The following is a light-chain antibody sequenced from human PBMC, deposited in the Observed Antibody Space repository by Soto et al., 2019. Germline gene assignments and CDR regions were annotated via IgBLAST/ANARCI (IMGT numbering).Light chain of an antibody. V-gene: IGKV3-20*01. CDR1: QSVSNNY. CDR2: GSS. CDR3: QQYGSSPPYT. J-gene: IGKJ2*01. Sequence: EVVLTQYPGTMSLSPGERATLSCRASQSVSNNYLAWYQQKPGQSPKLLIFGSSDRATGIPDRFSGSGSGTDFTLTFSSLEPEDFAVYYCQQYGSSPPYTFGQGTKLEIK.